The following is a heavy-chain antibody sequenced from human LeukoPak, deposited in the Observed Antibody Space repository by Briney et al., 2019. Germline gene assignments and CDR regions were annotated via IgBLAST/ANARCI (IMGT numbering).Heavy chain of an antibody. J-gene: IGHJ6*02. V-gene: IGHV3-53*04. Sequence: GGSLRLSCAASGVTLSRNYMSWGCEAPGKGVERGSVIYSGGSTYYADSLKRRFTISRQNSKNKLYLQMNSLRADDTAVSYCESTRYSDGYYYYYGMDVWGQGTTVTVSS. D-gene: IGHD5-18*01. CDR3: ESTRYSDGYYYYYGMDV. CDR1: GVTLSRNY. CDR2: IYSGGST.